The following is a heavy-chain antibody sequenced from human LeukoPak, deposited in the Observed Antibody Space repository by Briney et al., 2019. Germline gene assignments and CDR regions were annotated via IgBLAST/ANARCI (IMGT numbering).Heavy chain of an antibody. CDR1: GGTFSSYA. V-gene: IGHV1-69*04. J-gene: IGHJ3*02. D-gene: IGHD6-13*01. CDR3: ARGAYIAAAGDDAFDI. Sequence: ASVKVSCKASGGTFSSYAISWVRQAPGQGLEWMGRIIPILGIANYAQKFQGRVTITTDESTSTAYMELSSLRSEDTAVYYCARGAYIAAAGDDAFDIWGQGTMVTVSS. CDR2: IIPILGIA.